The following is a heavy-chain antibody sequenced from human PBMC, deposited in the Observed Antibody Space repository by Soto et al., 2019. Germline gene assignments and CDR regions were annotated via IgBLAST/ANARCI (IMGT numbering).Heavy chain of an antibody. CDR1: GFSLTSPGMC. CDR3: ARSIRGPRRFNGMDV. D-gene: IGHD1-20*01. Sequence: SGPTLVNPTGTLTLTCTFSGFSLTSPGMCVSWIRQSPGKALEWLALIERDDDDKYYSTSLKTRLTISKDTRKNQVVLTMANMEPADTATYYCARSIRGPRRFNGMDVWGQGTTVTVSS. V-gene: IGHV2-70*13. J-gene: IGHJ6*02. CDR2: IERDDDDK.